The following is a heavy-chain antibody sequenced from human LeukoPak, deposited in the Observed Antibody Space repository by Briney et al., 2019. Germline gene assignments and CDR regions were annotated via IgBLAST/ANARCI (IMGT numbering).Heavy chain of an antibody. Sequence: SATPSLTCTVSGGSTNFNTIYWGWVRQPPGTRLEWILTTSSRDHTSYTPSLKSRVPFSVDTSKNSFSLKLRSVIAADTAVYYCARHARRDTYNPFDFWGQGTLVTASS. V-gene: IGHV4-39*01. CDR3: ARHARRDTYNPFDF. CDR2: TSSRDHT. CDR1: GGSTNFNTIY. J-gene: IGHJ4*02. D-gene: IGHD5-24*01.